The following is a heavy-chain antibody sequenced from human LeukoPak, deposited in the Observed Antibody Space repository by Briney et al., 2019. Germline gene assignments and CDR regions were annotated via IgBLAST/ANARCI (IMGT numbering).Heavy chain of an antibody. Sequence: SGGSLRLSCAASGFTFSSYSMNWVRQAPGKGLEWVSSISSSSSYIYYADSVKGRFTISRDNAKNSLYLQMNSLRAEDTAVYYCARGPPPDFDYWGRGTLVTVSS. CDR3: ARGPPPDFDY. CDR2: ISSSSSYI. V-gene: IGHV3-21*01. J-gene: IGHJ4*02. CDR1: GFTFSSYS.